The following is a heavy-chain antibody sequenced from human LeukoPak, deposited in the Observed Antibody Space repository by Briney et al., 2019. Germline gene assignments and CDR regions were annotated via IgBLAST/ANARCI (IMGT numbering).Heavy chain of an antibody. V-gene: IGHV3-48*01. CDR1: GFTFSSYS. Sequence: GGSLRLSCAASGFTFSSYSMNWVRQAPGKGLEWVSYISSSSSTMYYADSVKGRFSISRDNAKNSLYLQMNSLRAEDTAVYYCARDHHRRLYDSQARDTFDIWGQGTMVTVSS. CDR3: ARDHHRRLYDSQARDTFDI. D-gene: IGHD3-22*01. CDR2: ISSSSSTM. J-gene: IGHJ3*02.